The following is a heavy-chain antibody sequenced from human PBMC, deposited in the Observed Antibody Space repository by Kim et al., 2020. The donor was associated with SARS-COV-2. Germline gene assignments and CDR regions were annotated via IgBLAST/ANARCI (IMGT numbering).Heavy chain of an antibody. CDR2: INHSGST. CDR3: ARVYSSPRGDFDY. V-gene: IGHV4-34*01. D-gene: IGHD6-13*01. CDR1: GGSFSGYY. Sequence: SETLSLTCAVYGGSFSGYYWSWIRQPPGKGLEWVGEINHSGSTNYNPSLKSRVTISVDTSKKQFSLKLSSVPAADTDVYYCARVYSSPRGDFDYWGQGTLVTVSS. J-gene: IGHJ4*02.